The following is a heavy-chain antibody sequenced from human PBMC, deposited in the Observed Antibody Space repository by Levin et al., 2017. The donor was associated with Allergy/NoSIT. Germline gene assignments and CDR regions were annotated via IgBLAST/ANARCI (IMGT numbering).Heavy chain of an antibody. CDR3: VSQGQCSGSSCSDS. Sequence: SQTLSLTCSVSGGSINNFYWGWIRQPPGKGLQWIGYVYYTGTISHYHPSLRGRVSISIDTSKNHFSLTLTSVPAADTAVYYCVSQGQCSGSSCSDSWGQGTLVTVS. D-gene: IGHD2-8*02. CDR1: GGSINNFY. V-gene: IGHV4-59*01. CDR2: VYYTGTI. J-gene: IGHJ5*01.